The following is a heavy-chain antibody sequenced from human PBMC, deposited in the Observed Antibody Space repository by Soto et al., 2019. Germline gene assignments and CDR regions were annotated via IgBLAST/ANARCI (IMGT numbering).Heavy chain of an antibody. CDR1: GYTFTSYA. V-gene: IGHV1-3*01. J-gene: IGHJ3*02. Sequence: QVQLVQSGAEVKKPGASVKVSCKASGYTFTSYAMHWVRQAPGQRLEWMGWINAGNGNTKYSQKFQGRVTITRDTSASTAYMELSSLRSEDTAVYYCAGTGIVVVPAARSGAFDIWGQGTMVTVSS. D-gene: IGHD2-2*01. CDR3: AGTGIVVVPAARSGAFDI. CDR2: INAGNGNT.